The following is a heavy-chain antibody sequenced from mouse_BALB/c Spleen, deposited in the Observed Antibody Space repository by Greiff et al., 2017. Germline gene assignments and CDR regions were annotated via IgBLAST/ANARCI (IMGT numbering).Heavy chain of an antibody. CDR2: IRLKSNNYAT. D-gene: IGHD2-4*01. Sequence: EVQGVESGGGLVQPGGSMKLSCVASGFTFSNYWMNWVRQSPEKGLEWVAEIRLKSNNYATHYAESVKGRFTISRDDSKSSVYLQMNNLRAEDTGIYYCTAMITTRFPFAYWGQGTLVTVSA. V-gene: IGHV6-6*02. CDR3: TAMITTRFPFAY. CDR1: GFTFSNYW. J-gene: IGHJ3*01.